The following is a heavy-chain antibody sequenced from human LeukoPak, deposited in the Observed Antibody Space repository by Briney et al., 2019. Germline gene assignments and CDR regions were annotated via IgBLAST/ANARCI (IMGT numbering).Heavy chain of an antibody. CDR2: ISGSGYSK. J-gene: IGHJ4*02. D-gene: IGHD3-10*01. CDR3: ARERGLRSGYFDY. V-gene: IGHV3-11*01. Sequence: GESLRLSCVGSGFMFRDYSIGWFRQGPGKGLEWISHISGSGYSKYDADSVKGRFTISRNNAKNSLYLQMNSLRAEDTAVYYCARERGLRSGYFDYWGQGTLVTVSS. CDR1: GFMFRDYS.